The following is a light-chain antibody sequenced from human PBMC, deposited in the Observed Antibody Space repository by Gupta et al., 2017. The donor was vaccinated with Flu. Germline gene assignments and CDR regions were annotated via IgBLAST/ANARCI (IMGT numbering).Light chain of an antibody. CDR1: SSDVGGDKY. Sequence: IASSAIGTSSDVGGDKYGSWYQQDAGKGPKLIIYEVSNRPSGGSNRFSGSKSDNTASRTISGLQAEDEADYYCSSYTSSRTLVFGGGIKLTVL. CDR3: SSYTSSRTLV. V-gene: IGLV2-14*01. CDR2: EVS. J-gene: IGLJ2*01.